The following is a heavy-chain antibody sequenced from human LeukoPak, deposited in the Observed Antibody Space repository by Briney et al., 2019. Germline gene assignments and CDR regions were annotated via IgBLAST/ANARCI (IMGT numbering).Heavy chain of an antibody. CDR1: GFTFSSYA. CDR3: ARSKGVVAAIGY. D-gene: IGHD2-15*01. Sequence: PGRSLRLSCAASGFTFSSYAMHWVRQAPGKGLEWVAVISYDGSNKYYADSVKVRFTISRDNSKNTLYLQMNSLRPEDTAVYYCARSKGVVAAIGYWGQGTLVTVSS. J-gene: IGHJ4*02. CDR2: ISYDGSNK. V-gene: IGHV3-30-3*01.